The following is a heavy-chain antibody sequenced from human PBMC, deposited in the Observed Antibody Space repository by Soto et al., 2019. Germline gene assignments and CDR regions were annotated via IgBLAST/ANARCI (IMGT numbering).Heavy chain of an antibody. CDR3: ARRLTTETTVFDY. D-gene: IGHD4-17*01. CDR1: GITLNNYA. Sequence: LRLSCAAAGITLNNYAMSWVRRAPGKGLEWVSTINGGGVNTYYADPVRGRFTISRDNSRNMLYLQMNSLGAEDTAIYYCARRLTTETTVFDYWGHGTLVTSPQ. V-gene: IGHV3-23*01. J-gene: IGHJ4*01. CDR2: INGGGVNT.